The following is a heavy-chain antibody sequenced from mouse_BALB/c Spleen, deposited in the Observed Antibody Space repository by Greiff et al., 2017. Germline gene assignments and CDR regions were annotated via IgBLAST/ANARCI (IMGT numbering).Heavy chain of an antibody. Sequence: QVQLKQSGAELARPGASVKLSCKASGYTFTSYWMQWVKQRPGQGLEWIGAIYPGDGDTRYTQKFKGKATLTADKSSSTAYMQLSSLASEDSAVYYCARKEGNGNEGYWGQGTTLTVSS. CDR1: GYTFTSYW. D-gene: IGHD2-1*01. V-gene: IGHV1-87*01. J-gene: IGHJ2*01. CDR3: ARKEGNGNEGY. CDR2: IYPGDGDT.